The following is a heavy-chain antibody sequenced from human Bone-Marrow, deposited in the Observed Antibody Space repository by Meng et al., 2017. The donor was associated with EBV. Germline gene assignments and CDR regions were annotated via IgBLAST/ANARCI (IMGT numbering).Heavy chain of an antibody. J-gene: IGHJ4*02. CDR1: GGSINSSNW. Sequence: QRQVHGAGPGLVKPSGPLSVTCAVSGGSINSSNWWSWVRQPPGKGLEWIGEIYHSGSTNYNPSLKSRVTISVDKSKNQFSLKLSSVTAADTAVYYCARDSSSLDYWGQGTLVTVSS. D-gene: IGHD6-13*01. CDR2: IYHSGST. CDR3: ARDSSSLDY. V-gene: IGHV4-4*02.